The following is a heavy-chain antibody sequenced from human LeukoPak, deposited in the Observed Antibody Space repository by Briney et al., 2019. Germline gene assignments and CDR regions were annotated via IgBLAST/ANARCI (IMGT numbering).Heavy chain of an antibody. Sequence: GGSLRLSCAASGFTFSDYYMSWVRQAPGKGLEWVGRIKSKTDGGTTDYAAPVKGRFTISRDDSKNTLYLQMNSLKTEDTAVYYCTTVFGTGLWFGEVRDYYYMDVWGKGTTVTVSS. V-gene: IGHV3-15*01. CDR2: IKSKTDGGTT. CDR1: GFTFSDYY. J-gene: IGHJ6*03. CDR3: TTVFGTGLWFGEVRDYYYMDV. D-gene: IGHD3-10*01.